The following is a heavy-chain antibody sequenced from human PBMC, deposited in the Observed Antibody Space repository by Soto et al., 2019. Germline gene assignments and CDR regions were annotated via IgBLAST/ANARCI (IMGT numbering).Heavy chain of an antibody. J-gene: IGHJ5*02. CDR2: IYHSGST. V-gene: IGHV4-4*02. CDR3: ASVGSDYDNSGYYLP. Sequence: SETLSLNCIVSGGSVSISKWWSWVREPPGKGLEWIGEIYHSGSTTYNPSLKSRATISVDKSENQFSLRLKSVTAADTAVYYCASVGSDYDNSGYYLPWGPGTLVTVSS. D-gene: IGHD3-22*01. CDR1: GGSVSISKW.